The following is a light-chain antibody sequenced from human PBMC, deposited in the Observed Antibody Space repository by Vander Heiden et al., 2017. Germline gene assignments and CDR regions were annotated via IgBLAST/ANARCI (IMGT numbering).Light chain of an antibody. CDR3: QQYGSSPFT. V-gene: IGKV3D-20*01. CDR1: QSVSSSY. Sequence: EIVLTQSPATLSSSPLARSPLSCGASQSVSSSYVAWYQQKPGLAPRLLIYDASSRATGIPDRFSGSGSGTDFTLTISRLEPEDLAVYYCQQYGSSPFTFGPGTKVDI. J-gene: IGKJ3*01. CDR2: DAS.